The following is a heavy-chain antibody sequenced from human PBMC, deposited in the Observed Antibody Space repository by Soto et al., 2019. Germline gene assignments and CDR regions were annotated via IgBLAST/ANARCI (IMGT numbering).Heavy chain of an antibody. Sequence: KSSETLSLTCTVSGGSVSSGSYYWSWIRQPPGKGLEWIGYIYYSGTTHYNPSLKSRVTISVDTSKKQFSLKLTSVTAADTAFYFCARDLGGGYGYFDYWGQGTLVTVSS. J-gene: IGHJ4*02. D-gene: IGHD5-12*01. V-gene: IGHV4-61*01. CDR2: IYYSGTT. CDR1: GGSVSSGSYY. CDR3: ARDLGGGYGYFDY.